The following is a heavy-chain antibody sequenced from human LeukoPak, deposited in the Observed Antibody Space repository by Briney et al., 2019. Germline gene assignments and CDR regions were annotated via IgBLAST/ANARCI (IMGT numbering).Heavy chain of an antibody. CDR3: AKDRDPYSSGTWDS. CDR2: RSDDGSAQ. V-gene: IGHV3-30*18. J-gene: IGHJ1*01. D-gene: IGHD3-22*01. Sequence: PGGSLRLSCIASGFTFNKYGMHWVRQAPGKGLEWVAVRSDDGSAQHYADSVRGRFTISRDNSKNTSSLQMNSLRPEDTAMYFCAKDRDPYSSGTWDSWGQGTLVIVSS. CDR1: GFTFNKYG.